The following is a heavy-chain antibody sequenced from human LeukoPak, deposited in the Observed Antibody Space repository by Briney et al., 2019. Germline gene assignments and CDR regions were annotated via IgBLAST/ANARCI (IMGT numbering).Heavy chain of an antibody. CDR2: INPNSGGT. Sequence: ASVKVSCKASGYTFTGYYMHWVRQAPGHGLEWMGWINPNSGGTNYAQKFQGRVTMTRDTSISTAYMELSRLRSDDTAVYYCAKTAAGTRYYYYYMDVWGKGTTVTVSS. V-gene: IGHV1-2*02. CDR3: AKTAAGTRYYYYYMDV. D-gene: IGHD6-13*01. CDR1: GYTFTGYY. J-gene: IGHJ6*03.